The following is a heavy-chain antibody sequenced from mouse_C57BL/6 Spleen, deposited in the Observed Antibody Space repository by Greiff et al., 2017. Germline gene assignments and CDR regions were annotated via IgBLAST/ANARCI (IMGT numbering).Heavy chain of an antibody. Sequence: QVQLQQPGAERVRPGTSVKLSCKASGYTFTSYWMHWVKQRPGQGLEWIGVIDPSDSYTNYNQKFKGKATLTVDTSSSTAYMQLSSLTSEDSGVYCCEREYWFAYWGHGTLVTVSA. J-gene: IGHJ3*01. CDR2: IDPSDSYT. CDR3: EREYWFAY. D-gene: IGHD5-1*01. V-gene: IGHV1-59*01. CDR1: GYTFTSYW.